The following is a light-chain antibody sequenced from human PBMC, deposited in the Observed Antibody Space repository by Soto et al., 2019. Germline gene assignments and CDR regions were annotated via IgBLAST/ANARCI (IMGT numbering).Light chain of an antibody. CDR3: EQYDNLPIT. CDR1: QDIYNY. V-gene: IGKV1-33*01. CDR2: DAS. Sequence: DIQMTQAPSSLSASVGDRVTITCQASQDIYNYLNWYQHKPGKAPKLLICDASNLETGVPSRFSDSGSGTDFTFTISSLQPDHIPTYYSEQYDNLPITFGQGTRLEIK. J-gene: IGKJ5*01.